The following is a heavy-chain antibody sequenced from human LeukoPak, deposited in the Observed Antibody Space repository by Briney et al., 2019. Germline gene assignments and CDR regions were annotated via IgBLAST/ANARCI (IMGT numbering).Heavy chain of an antibody. J-gene: IGHJ4*02. CDR1: GFTFSSYW. CDR3: ATQASVGY. D-gene: IGHD1-26*01. CDR2: INTDGSST. Sequence: EGSLRLSCAASGFTFSSYWMQWVRQAPGKGLVRVSRINTDGSSTTYADSVKGRFTISRDNAKNTLYLQMNSLRAEDTAVYYCATQASVGYWGQGTLVTVSS. V-gene: IGHV3-74*01.